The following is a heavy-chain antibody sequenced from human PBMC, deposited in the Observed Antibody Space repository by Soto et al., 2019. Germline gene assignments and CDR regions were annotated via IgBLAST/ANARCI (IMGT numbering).Heavy chain of an antibody. CDR2: IIPILGIA. CDR1: GGTFSSYT. J-gene: IGHJ6*03. Sequence: SVKVSCKASGGTFSSYTISWVRQAPGQGLEWMGRIIPILGIANYAQNFQGRVTITADKSTRTAYMELSSLRSEDTAVYYCASHNDFWGGRNTNYYYYYYMDVWGKGTTVTVSS. CDR3: ASHNDFWGGRNTNYYYYYYMDV. D-gene: IGHD3-3*01. V-gene: IGHV1-69*02.